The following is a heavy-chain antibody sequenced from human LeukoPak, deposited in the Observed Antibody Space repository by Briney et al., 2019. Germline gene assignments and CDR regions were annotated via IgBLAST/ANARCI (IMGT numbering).Heavy chain of an antibody. CDR2: IIWSGGST. D-gene: IGHD3-22*01. V-gene: IGHV3-20*04. CDR1: GFTFDDYG. J-gene: IGHJ6*03. CDR3: AGDSSDAYYYYMDV. Sequence: GGSLRLSCAASGFTFDDYGMSWVRQAPGKGLEWVSGIIWSGGSTGYADSVKGRFTISRDNAKNSLYLQMNSLRAEDTAVYYCAGDSSDAYYYYMDVWGKGTTVTISS.